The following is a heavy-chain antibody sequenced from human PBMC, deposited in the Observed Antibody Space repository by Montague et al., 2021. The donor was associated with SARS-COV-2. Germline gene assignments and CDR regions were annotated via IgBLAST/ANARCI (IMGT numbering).Heavy chain of an antibody. J-gene: IGHJ4*02. Sequence: SETLSLTCNVSGDSVNRNYWSWVRQPPGKGLEWLGYIFYSGSTYNPSPHRRVTMSLDTSKNHFSLNVISVTAADTAVYYCAKASRGYGGDFDAWGQGTLVIVSS. CDR3: AKASRGYGGDFDA. D-gene: IGHD4-23*01. V-gene: IGHV4-59*02. CDR2: IFYSGST. CDR1: GDSVNRNY.